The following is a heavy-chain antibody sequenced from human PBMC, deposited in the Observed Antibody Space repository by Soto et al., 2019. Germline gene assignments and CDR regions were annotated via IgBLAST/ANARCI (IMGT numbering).Heavy chain of an antibody. CDR1: GYTFTGYY. D-gene: IGHD3-10*01. CDR2: INPNSGGT. V-gene: IGHV1-2*04. J-gene: IGHJ6*02. CDR3: ARDGALLWFGEGVYYGMDV. Sequence: QVQLVQSGAEVKKPGASVKVSCKASGYTFTGYYMHWVRQAPGQGLEWMGWINPNSGGTNYAQKFQGCVTMTRDTSISTAYMELSRLRSDDTAVYYCARDGALLWFGEGVYYGMDVWGQGTTVTVSS.